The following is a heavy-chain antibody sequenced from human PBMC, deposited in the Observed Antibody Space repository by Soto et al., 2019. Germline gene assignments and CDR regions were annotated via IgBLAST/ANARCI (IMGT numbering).Heavy chain of an antibody. CDR1: GGSISSSSYY. V-gene: IGHV4-39*01. CDR2: IYYSGST. J-gene: IGHJ6*02. D-gene: IGHD5-12*01. CDR3: AAVEMATTDDYYYGMDV. Sequence: PSETLSLTCTVSGGSISSSSYYWGWIRQPPGKGLEWIGSIYYSGSTYYNPSLKSRVTISVDTSKNQFSLKLSSVTAADTAVYYCAAVEMATTDDYYYGMDVWGQGTTVTVSS.